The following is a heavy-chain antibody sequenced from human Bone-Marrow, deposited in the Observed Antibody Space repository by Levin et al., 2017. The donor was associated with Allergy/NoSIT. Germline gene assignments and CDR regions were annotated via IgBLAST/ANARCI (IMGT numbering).Heavy chain of an antibody. CDR3: ARNGWYSLDY. V-gene: IGHV4-4*02. D-gene: IGHD6-19*01. CDR2: IHHSGGT. Sequence: GSLRLSCDVSGDSIRSTSWWSWVRQPPGKGLEWIGEIHHSGGTNYNSSLQSRATISLDKSKNQFSLKLNSVTAADTAVYYCARNGWYSLDYWGQGTLVTVSS. J-gene: IGHJ4*02. CDR1: GDSIRSTSW.